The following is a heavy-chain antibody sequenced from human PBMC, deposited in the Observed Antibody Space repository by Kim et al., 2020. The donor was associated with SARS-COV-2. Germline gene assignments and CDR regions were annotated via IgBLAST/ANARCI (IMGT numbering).Heavy chain of an antibody. Sequence: GGSLRLSCAASGFTFSSYGMSWVRQAPGKGLEWVSTISGSGGTTYYADSVKGRFTISRDNSKNTLYLQLNSLRAEDTAKYSCAILLATMYVWGQGTLVSVSS. CDR1: GFTFSSYG. CDR3: AILLATMYV. V-gene: IGHV3-23*01. CDR2: ISGSGGTT. J-gene: IGHJ4*02. D-gene: IGHD1-26*01.